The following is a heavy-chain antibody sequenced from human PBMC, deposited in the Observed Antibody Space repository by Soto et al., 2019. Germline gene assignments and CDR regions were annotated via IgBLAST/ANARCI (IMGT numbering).Heavy chain of an antibody. CDR3: ARDLQLRQFDP. CDR1: VGIYSSYA. V-gene: IGHV1-69*01. D-gene: IGHD6-6*01. Sequence: ASSVKVSRKGTVGIYSSYAISWLRQAPGQGLEWMGGIIPIFGTANYAQKFQGRVTITADESTSTAYMELSSLRSEDTAVYCCARDLQLRQFDPWGQGTLVTVSS. J-gene: IGHJ5*02. CDR2: IIPIFGTA.